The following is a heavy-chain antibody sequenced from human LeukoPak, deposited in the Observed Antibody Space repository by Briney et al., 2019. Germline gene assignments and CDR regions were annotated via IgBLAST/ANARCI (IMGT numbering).Heavy chain of an antibody. J-gene: IGHJ6*03. CDR3: AKSPQWLYYYYMDV. V-gene: IGHV3-23*01. CDR2: ISGSGGST. Sequence: GGSLRLSCAASGFTFSSYSMSWVRQAPGKGLEWVSAISGSGGSTYYADSVKGRFTISRDNSKNTLYLQMNSLRAEDTAVYYCAKSPQWLYYYYMDVWGKGTTVTVSS. CDR1: GFTFSSYS. D-gene: IGHD6-19*01.